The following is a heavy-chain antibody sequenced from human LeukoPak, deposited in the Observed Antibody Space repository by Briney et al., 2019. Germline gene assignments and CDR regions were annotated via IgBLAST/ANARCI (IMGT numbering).Heavy chain of an antibody. D-gene: IGHD3-10*01. CDR2: INHSGST. V-gene: IGHV4-34*01. Sequence: SETLSHTCAVYGGSFSGYYWSWIRQPPGKGLEWIGEINHSGSTNYNPSLKSRVTISVDTSKNQFSLKLSSVTAADTAVYYCARDRITMVRGVHGPDAFDIWGQGTMVTVSS. CDR1: GGSFSGYY. CDR3: ARDRITMVRGVHGPDAFDI. J-gene: IGHJ3*02.